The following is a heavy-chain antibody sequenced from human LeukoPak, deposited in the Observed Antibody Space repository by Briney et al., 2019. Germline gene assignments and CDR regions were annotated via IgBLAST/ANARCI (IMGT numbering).Heavy chain of an antibody. Sequence: GGSLRLSCAASGFTFGTYSMNWVRQAPRKGLEWVSSISSSSSYIYYADSVKGRFTISRDNAKNSLFLQMSSLRAGDTAVYYCARDAMVRGVLIDYWGQGTLVTVSS. CDR3: ARDAMVRGVLIDY. J-gene: IGHJ4*02. V-gene: IGHV3-21*01. CDR2: ISSSSSYI. D-gene: IGHD3-10*01. CDR1: GFTFGTYS.